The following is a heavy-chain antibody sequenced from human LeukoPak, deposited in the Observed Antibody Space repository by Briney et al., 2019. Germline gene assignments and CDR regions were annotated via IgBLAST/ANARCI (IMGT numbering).Heavy chain of an antibody. D-gene: IGHD3-22*01. J-gene: IGHJ4*02. CDR2: IYYSGST. V-gene: IGHV4-39*01. CDR1: GGSISSGSYY. CDR3: ARLYYDSSGYYQICYFDY. Sequence: PSETLSLTCTVSGGSISSGSYYWGWIRQPPGKGLEWIGSIYYSGSTYYNPSLKSRVTISVDTSKNQFSLNLSSVTAADTAVYYCARLYYDSSGYYQICYFDYWGQGTLVTVSS.